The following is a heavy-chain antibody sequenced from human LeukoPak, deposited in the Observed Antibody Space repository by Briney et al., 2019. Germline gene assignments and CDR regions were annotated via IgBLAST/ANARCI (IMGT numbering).Heavy chain of an antibody. D-gene: IGHD3-9*01. CDR1: GGSLSSYY. V-gene: IGHV4-39*01. J-gene: IGHJ4*02. CDR2: IYYSGST. CDR3: AGQYYDILTGYQGGPDY. Sequence: SETLSLTCGVYGGSLSSYYWGWIRQPPGKGLEWIGSIYYSGSTYYNPSLKSRVTISVDTSKNQFSLKLSSVTAADTAVYYCAGQYYDILTGYQGGPDYWGQGTLVTVSS.